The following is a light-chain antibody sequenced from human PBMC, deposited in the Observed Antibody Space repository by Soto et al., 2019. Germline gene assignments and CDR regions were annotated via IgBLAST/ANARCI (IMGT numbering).Light chain of an antibody. CDR2: DVS. J-gene: IGKJ1*01. V-gene: IGKV3-11*01. CDR3: QQYVTSSPRT. CDR1: QSVSSY. Sequence: EIVLTQSPATLSLSPGERATLSCRASQSVSSYLAWYQQKPGQAPRLLMYDVSNRATGIPARFSGSGSGIDFTLTISSLEAEDFAVYYCQQYVTSSPRTFGQGTKVEIK.